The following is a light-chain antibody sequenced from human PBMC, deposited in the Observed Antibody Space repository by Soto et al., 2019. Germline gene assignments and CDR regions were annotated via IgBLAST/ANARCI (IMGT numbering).Light chain of an antibody. CDR2: GAS. J-gene: IGKJ4*01. CDR3: QQYNNWSLT. V-gene: IGKV3-15*01. Sequence: TVMTQSPATLSVSPGERATLACRASQSVGSNFAWYQQKPGQAPRLLIYGASTRATGIPARFSGSGSGTEFTLTISSLQSEDFAVYYCQQYNNWSLTFGGGTKVEIK. CDR1: QSVGSN.